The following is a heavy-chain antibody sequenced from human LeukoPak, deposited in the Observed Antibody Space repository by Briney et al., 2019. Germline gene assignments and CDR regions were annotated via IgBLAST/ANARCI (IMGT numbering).Heavy chain of an antibody. D-gene: IGHD1-7*01. Sequence: GGSLRLSCAASGFNFSSFCMRWVRQAPGKGLVWVSRINSGGSSTSYADSVKGRFTISRDNAKNTLYLQMNSLRAEDTAVYYCARGWNYGLDYWGQGTLVTVSS. CDR3: ARGWNYGLDY. V-gene: IGHV3-74*01. CDR2: INSGGSST. J-gene: IGHJ4*02. CDR1: GFNFSSFC.